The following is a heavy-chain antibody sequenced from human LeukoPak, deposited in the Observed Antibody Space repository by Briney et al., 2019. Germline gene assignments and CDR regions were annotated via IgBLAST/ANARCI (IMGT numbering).Heavy chain of an antibody. D-gene: IGHD1-26*01. J-gene: IGHJ4*02. V-gene: IGHV1-18*01. CDR3: ARGSSPSGGSPIPYYFDY. Sequence: ASVNVSCKASGYTFTSYGISWVRQAPGQGLEWMGWISAYNGNTNYAQKLQGRVTMTTDTSTSTAYMELRSLRSDDTAVYYCARGSSPSGGSPIPYYFDYWGQGTLVTVSS. CDR2: ISAYNGNT. CDR1: GYTFTSYG.